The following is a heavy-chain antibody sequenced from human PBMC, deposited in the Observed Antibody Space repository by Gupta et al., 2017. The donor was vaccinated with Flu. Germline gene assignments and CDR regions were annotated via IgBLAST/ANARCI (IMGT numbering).Heavy chain of an antibody. CDR1: IFNTYG. Sequence: IFNTYGMHWVRQAPGKGLEWVAFISYDGSKEYHADSVKGRFTISRDNSKNTLYLQMSSLRVEDSAVYYCAKPLWFGELSFYYYLDVWGKGTTVTVS. CDR2: ISYDGSKE. CDR3: AKPLWFGELSFYYYLDV. V-gene: IGHV3-30*18. D-gene: IGHD3-10*01. J-gene: IGHJ6*03.